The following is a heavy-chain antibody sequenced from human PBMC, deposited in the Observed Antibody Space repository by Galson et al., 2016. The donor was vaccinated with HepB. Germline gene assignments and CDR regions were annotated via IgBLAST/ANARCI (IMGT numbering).Heavy chain of an antibody. J-gene: IGHJ1*01. CDR3: ALYYYDSSGFVEYFQP. D-gene: IGHD3-22*01. V-gene: IGHV3-7*03. CDR1: GFTFGSVW. CDR2: IKPDGSER. Sequence: SLRLSCATSGFTFGSVWMSWVRQAPGKGLEWVANIKPDGSERYYVDSLTGRFTISRDDAKNSLYLQMNNLRAEDTAVYYCALYYYDSSGFVEYFQPWGQGTPVTFSS.